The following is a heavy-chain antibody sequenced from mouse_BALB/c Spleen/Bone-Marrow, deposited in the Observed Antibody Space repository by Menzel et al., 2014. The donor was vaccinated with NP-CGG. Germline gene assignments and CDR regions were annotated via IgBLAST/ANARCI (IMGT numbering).Heavy chain of an antibody. D-gene: IGHD2-3*01. CDR3: ANDWFAY. Sequence: VQLQQSGAEFVKPGASVKLSCTASGFNIKDTYTHWVKQRPERGLEWIGRIDPANGNTKYDPKFQGKATITADTSSNTAHLHLSSLTSEDTAVYYCANDWFAYWGQGTLVTVSA. CDR1: GFNIKDTY. V-gene: IGHV14-3*02. CDR2: IDPANGNT. J-gene: IGHJ3*01.